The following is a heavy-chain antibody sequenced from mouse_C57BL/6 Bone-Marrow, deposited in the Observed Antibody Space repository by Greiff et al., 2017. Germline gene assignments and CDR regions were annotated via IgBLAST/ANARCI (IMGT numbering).Heavy chain of an antibody. J-gene: IGHJ1*03. D-gene: IGHD6-1*01. CDR1: GFTFSSYG. Sequence: EVNVVESGGDLVKPGGSLKLSCAASGFTFSSYGMSWVRQTPDKRLEWVATISSGGSYTYYPDSVKGRFTISRDNAKNTRYLQMSSLKSEDTAMYYCANPNRWYFDVWGTGTTVTVSS. CDR2: ISSGGSYT. CDR3: ANPNRWYFDV. V-gene: IGHV5-6*01.